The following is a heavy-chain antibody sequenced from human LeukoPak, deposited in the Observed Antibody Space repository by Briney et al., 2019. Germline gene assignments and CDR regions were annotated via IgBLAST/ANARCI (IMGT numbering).Heavy chain of an antibody. CDR3: AKDPSCGYYLGYFDY. CDR1: GFTCSSYG. Sequence: GGALRLSCADSGFTCSSYGMHWVRQTRGKGLELGAVISHDGNNKRYADSVKGRFTISRDNSQNTMYLEMNSLGPEDTAVYYCAKDPSCGYYLGYFDYWGQGTLVTLSS. CDR2: ISHDGNNK. D-gene: IGHD3-22*01. V-gene: IGHV3-30*18. J-gene: IGHJ4*02.